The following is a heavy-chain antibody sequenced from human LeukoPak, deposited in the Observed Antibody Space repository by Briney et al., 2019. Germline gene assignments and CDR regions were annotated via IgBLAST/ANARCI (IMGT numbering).Heavy chain of an antibody. CDR3: ARGTRRGDYYFDF. D-gene: IGHD3-10*01. V-gene: IGHV3-23*01. CDR2: ISASGAST. J-gene: IGHJ4*02. Sequence: GGSLRLSCAASGFTFSNDAMSRVREAPGKGLEWVSGISASGASTYNAESVKGRATISRDNSKSTLYLQMNSLRAGDTAVYFCARGTRRGDYYFDFWGQGTLVTVSS. CDR1: GFTFSNDA.